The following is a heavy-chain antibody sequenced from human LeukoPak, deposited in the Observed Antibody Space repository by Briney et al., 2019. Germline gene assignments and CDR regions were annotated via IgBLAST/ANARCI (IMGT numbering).Heavy chain of an antibody. J-gene: IGHJ3*02. CDR3: AREHIVVVTTTPDAFDI. CDR2: IYYSGST. D-gene: IGHD2-21*02. Sequence: SETLSLTCTVSGGSISSGGYYWSWIRQHPGKGLEWIGYIYYSGSTYYNPSLKSRVTISVDTSKNQFSLKLSSVTAADTAVYYCAREHIVVVTTTPDAFDIWGQGTVVTVSS. V-gene: IGHV4-31*03. CDR1: GGSISSGGYY.